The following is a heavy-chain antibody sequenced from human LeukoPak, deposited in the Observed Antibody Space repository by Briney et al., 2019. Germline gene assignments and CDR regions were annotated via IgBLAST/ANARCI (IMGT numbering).Heavy chain of an antibody. CDR3: ASFCANCYYGMDV. CDR1: GFSFSNYW. D-gene: IGHD4/OR15-4a*01. J-gene: IGHJ6*02. Sequence: GGSLRLSCAVSGFSFSNYWTNWVRQAPGKGLEWVANINKDGSEKCYVDSVKGRFSISRDNAKNSLYLQLNSLRVEDTAVYYCASFCANCYYGMDVWGQGTTVTVSS. CDR2: INKDGSEK. V-gene: IGHV3-7*02.